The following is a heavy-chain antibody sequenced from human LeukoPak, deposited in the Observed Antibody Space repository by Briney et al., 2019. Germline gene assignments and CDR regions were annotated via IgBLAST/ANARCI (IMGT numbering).Heavy chain of an antibody. CDR2: IWYDGSNK. V-gene: IGHV3-33*06. CDR1: GFTFSSYG. D-gene: IGHD3-22*01. CDR3: AKGHSSGYYCESAWFDY. J-gene: IGHJ4*02. Sequence: GGSLRLSCAASGFTFSSYGMHWVRQAPGKGLEWVAVIWYDGSNKYYADPVKGRFTISRDNSKNTLYLQMNSLRAEDTAVYYCAKGHSSGYYCESAWFDYWGQGTLVTVSS.